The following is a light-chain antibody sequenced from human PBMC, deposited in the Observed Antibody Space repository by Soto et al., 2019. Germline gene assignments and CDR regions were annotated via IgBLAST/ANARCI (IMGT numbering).Light chain of an antibody. CDR1: QDITKY. Sequence: DIQMTQSPSSLSASVGDRVTITCQASQDITKYLNWYRQKPGKAPNLLIYDASKLKTGVPSRFIGTGSVTYFTLTVSCLQTEDISTYFFQQYYNLPPSFRGGTRVEIK. J-gene: IGKJ4*01. V-gene: IGKV1-33*01. CDR2: DAS. CDR3: QQYYNLPPS.